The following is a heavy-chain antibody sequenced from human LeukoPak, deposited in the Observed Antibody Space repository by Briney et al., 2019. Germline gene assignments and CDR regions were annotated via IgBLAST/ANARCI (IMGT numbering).Heavy chain of an antibody. CDR2: ISGSGGST. J-gene: IGHJ4*02. D-gene: IGHD2-15*01. Sequence: PGGSLRLSCAASGFTFSSYAMSWVRQAPGKGLEWVSAISGSGGSTFYADSVKGRFTISRDNSKNTLYLQMNSLRAEDTAVYYCAKTGTGDCSDGSCHVDYWGQGTLVTVSS. CDR3: AKTGTGDCSDGSCHVDY. CDR1: GFTFSSYA. V-gene: IGHV3-23*01.